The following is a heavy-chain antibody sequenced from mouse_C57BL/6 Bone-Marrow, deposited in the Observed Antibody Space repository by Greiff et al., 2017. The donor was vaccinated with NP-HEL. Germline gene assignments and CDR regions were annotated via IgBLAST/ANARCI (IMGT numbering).Heavy chain of an antibody. CDR1: GYTFTSYW. V-gene: IGHV1-69*01. J-gene: IGHJ2*01. Sequence: QVQLKQPGAELVMPGASVKLSCKASGYTFTSYWMHWVKQRPGQGLEWIGEIDPSDSYTNYNQKFKGKSTLTVDKSSSTAYMQLSSLTSEDSAVYYCARYYYGRDDYWGQGTTLTVSS. CDR3: ARYYYGRDDY. CDR2: IDPSDSYT. D-gene: IGHD1-1*01.